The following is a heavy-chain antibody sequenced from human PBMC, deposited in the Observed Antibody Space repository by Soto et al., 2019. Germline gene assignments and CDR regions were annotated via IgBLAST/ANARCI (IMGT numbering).Heavy chain of an antibody. J-gene: IGHJ4*02. V-gene: IGHV3-23*01. D-gene: IGHD2-2*01. Sequence: EVQLLESGGGLVQPGGSLRHSCAASGFTFSSYAMSWVRQAPGKGLEWVSAISGSGGSTYYADSVKGRFTISRDNSKNTLYLQMNSLRAEDTAVYYCAKTIRVPAALRSHYFDYWGQGTLVTVSS. CDR2: ISGSGGST. CDR3: AKTIRVPAALRSHYFDY. CDR1: GFTFSSYA.